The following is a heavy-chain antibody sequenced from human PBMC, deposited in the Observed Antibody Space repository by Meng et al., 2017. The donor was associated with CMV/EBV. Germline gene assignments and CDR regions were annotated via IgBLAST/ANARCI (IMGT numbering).Heavy chain of an antibody. D-gene: IGHD3-3*01. CDR2: IKSKTDGGTT. J-gene: IGHJ4*02. CDR1: GFTFSSYE. V-gene: IGHV3-15*01. Sequence: GGSLRLSCAASGFTFSSYEMNWVRQAPGKGLEWVGRIKSKTDGGTTDYAAPVKGRFTISRDDSKNTPFLQMKSLKTEDTAVYYCTTASQYYDFWSGYHFDYWGQGTLVTVSS. CDR3: TTASQYYDFWSGYHFDY.